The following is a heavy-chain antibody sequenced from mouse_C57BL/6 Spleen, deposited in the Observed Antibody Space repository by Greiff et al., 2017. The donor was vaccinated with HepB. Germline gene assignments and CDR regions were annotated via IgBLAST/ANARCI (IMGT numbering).Heavy chain of an antibody. J-gene: IGHJ3*01. Sequence: EVMLVESGGGLVKPGGSLKLSCAASGFTFSSYAMSWVRQTPEKRLEWVATISDGGSYTYYPDNVKGRFTISRDNAKNNLYLQRSHLKSEDTAMYYCARGGNYDYLFAYWGQGTLVTVSA. CDR2: ISDGGSYT. CDR1: GFTFSSYA. CDR3: ARGGNYDYLFAY. D-gene: IGHD2-4*01. V-gene: IGHV5-4*03.